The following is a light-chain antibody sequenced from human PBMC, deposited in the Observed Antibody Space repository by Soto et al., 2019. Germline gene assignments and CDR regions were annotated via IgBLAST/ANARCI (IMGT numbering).Light chain of an antibody. CDR1: QSISSW. J-gene: IGKJ2*01. V-gene: IGKV1-5*01. CDR2: DAS. CDR3: NLYT. Sequence: DSQMTQAPSTLSSSVGDRDTITCRASQSISSWLAWYQQKPGKAPKLLIYDASSLESGVPSRFSGSGSGTEFTFTISSLQSFESSSYHRNLYT.